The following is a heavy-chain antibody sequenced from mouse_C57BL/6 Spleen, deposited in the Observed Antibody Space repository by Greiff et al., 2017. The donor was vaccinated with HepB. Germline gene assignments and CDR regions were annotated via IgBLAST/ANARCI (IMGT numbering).Heavy chain of an antibody. Sequence: QVQLQQSGAELVKPGASVKLSCKASGYTFTSYWMHWVKQRPGRGLEWIGRIDPNSGGTKYNEKFKSKATLTVDKPSSTAYMQLSNLTSEDSAVYYCARMAAQATWLSFDYWGQGTTLTVSS. J-gene: IGHJ2*01. D-gene: IGHD3-2*02. CDR3: ARMAAQATWLSFDY. V-gene: IGHV1-72*01. CDR1: GYTFTSYW. CDR2: IDPNSGGT.